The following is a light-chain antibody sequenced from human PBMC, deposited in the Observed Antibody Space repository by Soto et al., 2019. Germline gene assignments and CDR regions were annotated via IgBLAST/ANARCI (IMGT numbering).Light chain of an antibody. CDR3: QHYNSYSEA. CDR1: QTISSW. V-gene: IGKV1-5*03. J-gene: IGKJ1*01. CDR2: KAS. Sequence: IQLTQSPSPLSASVGDRVTITCRASQTISSWLAWYQQKPGKAPKLLIYKASTLKSGVPSRFSGSGSGTEFTLTISSLQPDDFATYYCQHYNSYSEAFGQGTKVDIK.